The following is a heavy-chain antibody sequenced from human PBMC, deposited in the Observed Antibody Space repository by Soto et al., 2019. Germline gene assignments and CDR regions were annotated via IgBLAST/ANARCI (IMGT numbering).Heavy chain of an antibody. J-gene: IGHJ4*02. V-gene: IGHV6-1*01. Sequence: SPTLSLTCAISGDRVSSSSTAWNWLRQSPSRGLEWLGRTYFRSTWYSEVAVSLRGRISITSDTSRNHFSLQLGSVSPDDTAVYYCATEPRRGTRGNTYFYFDLWGQGVPVTVFS. CDR2: TYFRSTWYS. CDR3: ATEPRRGTRGNTYFYFDL. CDR1: GDRVSSSSTA. D-gene: IGHD5-18*01.